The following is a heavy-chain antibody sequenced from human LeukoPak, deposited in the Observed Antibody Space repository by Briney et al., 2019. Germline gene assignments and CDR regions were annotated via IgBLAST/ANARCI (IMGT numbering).Heavy chain of an antibody. V-gene: IGHV4-39*01. D-gene: IGHD4-17*01. Sequence: PSETLSLTCTVSGGSISSSSYYWGWIRQPPGKGLEWIGSIYYSGSTYYNPPLKSRVTISVDTSKNQFSLKLSSVTAADTAVYYCARHPGYGDYVVYYYYYMDVWGKGTTVTVSS. CDR2: IYYSGST. J-gene: IGHJ6*03. CDR3: ARHPGYGDYVVYYYYYMDV. CDR1: GGSISSSSYY.